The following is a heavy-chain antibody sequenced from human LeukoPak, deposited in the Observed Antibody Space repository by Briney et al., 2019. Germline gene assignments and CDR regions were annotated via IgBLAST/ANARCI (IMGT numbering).Heavy chain of an antibody. CDR2: ISSSSSYI. D-gene: IGHD3-22*01. J-gene: IGHJ4*02. CDR1: EFTFSSYS. Sequence: GGSLRLSCAASEFTFSSYSMNWVRQAPGKGLEWVSSISSSSSYIYYADPVKGRFTISRDNAKNLLYLQMNGLRAEDTAVYYCARGMGITMIDYWGQGTLVTVSS. CDR3: ARGMGITMIDY. V-gene: IGHV3-21*01.